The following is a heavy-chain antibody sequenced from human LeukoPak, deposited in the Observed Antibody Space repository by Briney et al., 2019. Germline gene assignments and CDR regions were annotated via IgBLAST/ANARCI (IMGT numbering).Heavy chain of an antibody. CDR1: GFTFSSYG. CDR2: ISYDGSNK. Sequence: GGSLRLSCAASGFTFSSYGMHWVRQAPGKGLEWVAVISYDGSNKYYADSVKGRFTISRDNSKNTLYLQMNSLRAEDTAVYYCAKDYDEAIYYYYMDVWGKGTTVTVSS. V-gene: IGHV3-30*18. J-gene: IGHJ6*03. D-gene: IGHD5-12*01. CDR3: AKDYDEAIYYYYMDV.